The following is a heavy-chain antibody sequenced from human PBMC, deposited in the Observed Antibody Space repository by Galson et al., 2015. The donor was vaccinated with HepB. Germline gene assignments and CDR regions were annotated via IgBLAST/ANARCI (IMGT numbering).Heavy chain of an antibody. Sequence: LEWIGRIYYGVTTYYSPSLESRLTMSVDTSKNHFSLRLSSVTAADTAVYYCASPQGLVRGPYPGSDAFNVWGQGTLVTVSS. CDR2: IYYGVTT. J-gene: IGHJ3*01. CDR3: ASPQGLVRGPYPGSDAFNV. V-gene: IGHV4-39*02. D-gene: IGHD6-19*01.